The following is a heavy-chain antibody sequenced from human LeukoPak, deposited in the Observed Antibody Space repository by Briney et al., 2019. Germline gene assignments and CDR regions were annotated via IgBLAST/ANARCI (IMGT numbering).Heavy chain of an antibody. D-gene: IGHD6-19*01. J-gene: IGHJ4*02. V-gene: IGHV3-33*07. CDR2: IWYDGSNK. CDR1: GFTFRNHG. CDR3: ARDRSVDYFDY. Sequence: GGSLRLSCAASGFTFRNHGMYWVRQAPGKGLEWVAVIWYDGSNKYYADSVKGRFTVSRDNSKNTLYLQMNSLRAEDTAVYYCARDRSVDYFDYWGQGILVTVSS.